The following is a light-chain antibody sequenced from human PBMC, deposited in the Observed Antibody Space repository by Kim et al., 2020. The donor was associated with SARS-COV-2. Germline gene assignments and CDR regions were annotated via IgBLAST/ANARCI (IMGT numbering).Light chain of an antibody. J-gene: IGLJ2*01. CDR3: SSYTGSILV. Sequence: PGQSVTSSCSRSSGAFGGFKYVSRYQVHPGKAPNFLIYEVSKRPSGVLDRFSGSKSGDTASLTVSGLQPDDEGDYFCSSYTGSILVFGGGTKVTVL. CDR2: EVS. CDR1: SGAFGGFKY. V-gene: IGLV2-8*01.